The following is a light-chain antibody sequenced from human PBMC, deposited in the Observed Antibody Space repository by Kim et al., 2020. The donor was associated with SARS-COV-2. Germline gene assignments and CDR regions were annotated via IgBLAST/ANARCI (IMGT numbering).Light chain of an antibody. Sequence: QSALTQPASVSGSPGQSITISCTGTSSDVGGYNYVSWYQQHPGKVPKLMIFDVSNRPSGVSNRFSGSKSGNTASLTISGLQAEDEADYYCSSYTSSSTLEVVGTGTKVTVL. CDR1: SSDVGGYNY. CDR3: SSYTSSSTLEV. J-gene: IGLJ1*01. CDR2: DVS. V-gene: IGLV2-14*03.